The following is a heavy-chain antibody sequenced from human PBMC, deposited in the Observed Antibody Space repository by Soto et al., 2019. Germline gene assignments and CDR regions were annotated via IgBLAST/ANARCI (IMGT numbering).Heavy chain of an antibody. V-gene: IGHV3-53*01. CDR2: IYSGGST. CDR3: ARAMITFGGVIVIPLSFDYYYYYGMDV. J-gene: IGHJ6*02. Sequence: GGSLRLSCAASGFTVSSNYMSWVRQAPGKGLEWVSVIYSGGSTYYADSVKGRFTISRDNSKDTLYLQMNSLRAEDTAVYYCARAMITFGGVIVIPLSFDYYYYYGMDVWGQGTTVTVSS. CDR1: GFTVSSNY. D-gene: IGHD3-16*02.